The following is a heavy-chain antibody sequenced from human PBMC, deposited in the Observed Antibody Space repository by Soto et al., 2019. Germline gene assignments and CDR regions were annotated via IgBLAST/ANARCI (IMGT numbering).Heavy chain of an antibody. Sequence: ASVKVSCKASGYTFTSYGISWVRQTPGQGLEWMGWISAYNGNTNYAQKLQGRVTMTTDTSTSTAYMELRSLRSEDTAVYYCATRSNDSGTGPANNYYGLDGWGQGTTVSVAS. CDR2: ISAYNGNT. CDR1: GYTFTSYG. CDR3: ATRSNDSGTGPANNYYGLDG. J-gene: IGHJ6*02. D-gene: IGHD1-26*01. V-gene: IGHV1-18*01.